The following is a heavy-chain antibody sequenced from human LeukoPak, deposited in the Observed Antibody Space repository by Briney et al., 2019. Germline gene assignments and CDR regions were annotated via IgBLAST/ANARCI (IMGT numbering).Heavy chain of an antibody. CDR3: ARAQTYYYGSGSYYYFDY. CDR1: GGSISSGGYY. CDR2: IYYSGST. D-gene: IGHD3-10*01. V-gene: IGHV4-31*03. J-gene: IGHJ4*02. Sequence: SQTLSLTCTVSGGSISSGGYYWSWIRQHPGKGLEWIGYIYYSGSTYYNPSLKSRVTISVDTSKNQLSLKLSSVTAVDTAVYYCARAQTYYYGSGSYYYFDYWGQGTLVTVSS.